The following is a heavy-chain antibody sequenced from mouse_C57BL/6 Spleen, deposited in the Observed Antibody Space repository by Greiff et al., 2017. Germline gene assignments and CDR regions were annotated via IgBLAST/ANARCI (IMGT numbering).Heavy chain of an antibody. Sequence: EVHLVESGGGLVKPGGSLKLSCAASGFTFSSYAMSWVRQTPEKRLEWVATISDGGSYTYYPDNVKGRFTISRDNAKNNLYLQMSHLKSEDTAMYYCSRGGTTVVATSYWYFDVWGTGTTVTVSS. CDR3: SRGGTTVVATSYWYFDV. V-gene: IGHV5-4*01. J-gene: IGHJ1*03. CDR1: GFTFSSYA. CDR2: ISDGGSYT. D-gene: IGHD1-1*01.